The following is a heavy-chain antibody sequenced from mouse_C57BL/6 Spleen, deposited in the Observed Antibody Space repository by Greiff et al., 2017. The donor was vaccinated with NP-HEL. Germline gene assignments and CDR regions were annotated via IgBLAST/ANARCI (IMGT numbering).Heavy chain of an antibody. V-gene: IGHV1-15*01. Sequence: VQLQQSGAELVRPGASVTLSCKASGYTFTDYEMHWVKQTPVHGLEWIGAIDPETGGTAYNQKFKGKAILTADNSSSTAYLELRSLTSEDSAVYYCTRAYDGYFADYWGQGTTLTVSS. J-gene: IGHJ2*01. CDR3: TRAYDGYFADY. CDR2: IDPETGGT. D-gene: IGHD2-3*01. CDR1: GYTFTDYE.